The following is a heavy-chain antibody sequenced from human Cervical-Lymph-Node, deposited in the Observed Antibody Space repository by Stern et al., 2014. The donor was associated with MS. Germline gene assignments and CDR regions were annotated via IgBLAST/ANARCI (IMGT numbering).Heavy chain of an antibody. D-gene: IGHD2-15*01. J-gene: IGHJ4*02. V-gene: IGHV4-31*11. Sequence: QLQLQESGPGLVKPSVTLSLTCAVSGGSISSGGYYWSWIRQHPGKGLEWIGYIYYSGITYYNPSLKSRITISVDTSENQFSLNLNSVTAADTAVYYCARGQGFYFDYWGRGTLVTGSS. CDR1: GGSISSGGYY. CDR3: ARGQGFYFDY. CDR2: IYYSGIT.